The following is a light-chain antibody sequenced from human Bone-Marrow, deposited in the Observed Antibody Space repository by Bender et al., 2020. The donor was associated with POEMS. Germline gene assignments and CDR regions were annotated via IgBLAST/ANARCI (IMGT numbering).Light chain of an antibody. CDR1: SSDVGGYNY. CDR3: SSYTSTSTTV. V-gene: IGLV2-14*03. CDR2: DVR. J-gene: IGLJ1*01. Sequence: QSALTQPPSASGSPGQSVTISCTGTSSDVGGYNYVSWYQQHPGKVPKLMIYDVRHRPSGVSNRFTGSKSGNTASLTISGLQAEDEADYYCSSYTSTSTTVFGTGTKVTVL.